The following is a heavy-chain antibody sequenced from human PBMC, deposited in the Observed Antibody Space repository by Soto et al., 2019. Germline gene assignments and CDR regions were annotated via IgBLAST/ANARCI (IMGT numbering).Heavy chain of an antibody. CDR1: GFTSDDYA. CDR3: AKARNNHYNIGGAFAP. CDR2: ISWNSGSI. D-gene: IGHD1-1*01. V-gene: IGHV3-9*02. Sequence: EVQLVESGGGLVQPGRSLRLSCAASGFTSDDYAMHWVRQAPGKGLEWVSGISWNSGSIGYADSVKGRFTISRDNAKNSLYLQMNSLRAEDTALYYCAKARNNHYNIGGAFAPWGQGTMVTVSS. J-gene: IGHJ3*01.